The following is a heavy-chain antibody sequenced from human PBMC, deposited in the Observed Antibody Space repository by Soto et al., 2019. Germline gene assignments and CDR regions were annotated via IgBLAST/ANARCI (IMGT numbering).Heavy chain of an antibody. D-gene: IGHD2-2*01. CDR3: ATPACAATWCAPSHNLDH. Sequence: QVPLVQSGAEVKKPESSVKVSCKTSGGTFVRHVISWVRQAPGQGPEWMGKINPLSGISNYAQKFQDRVTFTADTDSSTAYMELSSLRSDDTAVYYCATPACAATWCAPSHNLDHWGQGTLVTVSS. CDR1: GGTFVRHV. CDR2: INPLSGIS. J-gene: IGHJ4*02. V-gene: IGHV1-69*09.